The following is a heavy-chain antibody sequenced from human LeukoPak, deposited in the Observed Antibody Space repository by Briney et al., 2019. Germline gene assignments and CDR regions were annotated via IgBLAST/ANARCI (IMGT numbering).Heavy chain of an antibody. D-gene: IGHD3-10*01. CDR1: GYPFIGYY. Sequence: ASVQLSCKASGYPFIGYYIHWVRQGPGQGLEWLGWINPETGATKYAQRFEGRVTLTRDTSVTTAHMELSGLRPDDSAVYYCARENLNYYGSGSYLHWGQGSQVTVSS. CDR2: INPETGAT. CDR3: ARENLNYYGSGSYLH. V-gene: IGHV1-2*02. J-gene: IGHJ4*02.